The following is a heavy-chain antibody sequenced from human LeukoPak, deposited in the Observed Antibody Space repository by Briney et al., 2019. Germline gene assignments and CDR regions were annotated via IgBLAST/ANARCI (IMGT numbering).Heavy chain of an antibody. CDR1: GGSISSYY. CDR3: VTDAGYSSGWLNYYYYGMDV. J-gene: IGHJ6*02. CDR2: IYYSGST. D-gene: IGHD6-19*01. V-gene: IGHV4-59*01. Sequence: PSETLSLTCTVSGGSISSYYWSWIRQPPGKGLEWIGYIYYSGSTNYNPSLKSRVTISVDTSKNQFSLKLSSVTAADTAVYYCVTDAGYSSGWLNYYYYGMDVWGQGTTVTVSS.